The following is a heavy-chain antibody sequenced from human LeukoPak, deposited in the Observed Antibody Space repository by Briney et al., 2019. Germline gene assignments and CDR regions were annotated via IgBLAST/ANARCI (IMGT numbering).Heavy chain of an antibody. Sequence: GGSLRLSCAASGFTFSSYNMNWVRQAPGKGLEWVSSITSSSTYIYYADSVKGRFTISRDNARNSLYLQMNSLRAEDTAVYYCANPTYYYDSSGYDAFDIWGQGTMVTVSS. CDR1: GFTFSSYN. CDR3: ANPTYYYDSSGYDAFDI. V-gene: IGHV3-21*01. D-gene: IGHD3-22*01. J-gene: IGHJ3*02. CDR2: ITSSSTYI.